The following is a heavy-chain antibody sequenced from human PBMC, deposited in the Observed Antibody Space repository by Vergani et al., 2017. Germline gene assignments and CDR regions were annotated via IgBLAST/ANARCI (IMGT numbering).Heavy chain of an antibody. CDR3: ASDCTSGGCPDNYGMDV. CDR1: GFTFSDFS. V-gene: IGHV3-21*06. CDR2: IGSSGPYI. D-gene: IGHD2-8*01. Sequence: VQMVESGGGLVKPGGYLRLSCAASGFTFSDFSMSWVRQAPGKGLEWVAFIGSSGPYINYADSVKGRFIISRDNTNNSLFLQLRSLRAEDAAVYYCASDCTSGGCPDNYGMDVWGQGATVTVSS. J-gene: IGHJ6*02.